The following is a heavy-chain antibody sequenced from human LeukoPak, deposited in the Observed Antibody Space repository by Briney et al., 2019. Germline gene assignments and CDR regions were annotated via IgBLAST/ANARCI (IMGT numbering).Heavy chain of an antibody. Sequence: LGESLKISCQASGYTFTTYSRGWVPQMPGKGLEWMGIIYPGDSDTRNSPSFQAQFTISDARPASTAYCQWRDLKASDTAIYSCARRAVTTEIFEYWGQGTLVTVSS. J-gene: IGHJ4*02. V-gene: IGHV5-51*01. CDR2: IYPGDSDT. CDR1: GYTFTTYS. CDR3: ARRAVTTEIFEY. D-gene: IGHD4-11*01.